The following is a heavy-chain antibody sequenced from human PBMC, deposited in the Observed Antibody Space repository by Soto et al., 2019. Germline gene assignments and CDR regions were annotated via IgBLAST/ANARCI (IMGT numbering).Heavy chain of an antibody. CDR1: GYTFTGYY. CDR2: INPDTGGT. Sequence: ASVKVSCKTSGYTFTGYYLHWMRQAPGKGLEWMGWINPDTGGTDLTQKFQGWVTMTRDTSISTAYMELGNVKPDDTAVYYCARAVGRDGSSLHRGAFDCWGQGSLVTVSS. J-gene: IGHJ4*02. V-gene: IGHV1-2*04. CDR3: ARAVGRDGSSLHRGAFDC. D-gene: IGHD2-2*01.